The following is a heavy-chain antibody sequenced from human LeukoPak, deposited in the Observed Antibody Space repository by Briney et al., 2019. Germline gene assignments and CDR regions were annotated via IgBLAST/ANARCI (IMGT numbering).Heavy chain of an antibody. CDR1: GYTFTSYG. Sequence: GASVKVSCKASGYTFTSYGISWVRQAPGQVLEWMGCISAYNGNTNYAQKLQGRVTMTTDTSTSTAYMELRSLRSDDTAVYYCARPEYDILTGYYPASRERYFDYWGQGTLVTVSS. CDR2: ISAYNGNT. D-gene: IGHD3-9*01. CDR3: ARPEYDILTGYYPASRERYFDY. V-gene: IGHV1-18*04. J-gene: IGHJ4*02.